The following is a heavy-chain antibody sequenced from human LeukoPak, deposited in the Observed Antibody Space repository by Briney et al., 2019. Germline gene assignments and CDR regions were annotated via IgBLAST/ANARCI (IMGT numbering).Heavy chain of an antibody. CDR3: ARARDGHINNWFDP. J-gene: IGHJ5*02. CDR1: GGSINSYY. V-gene: IGHV4-59*01. Sequence: PSETLSLTCTVFGGSINSYYWSWIRQPPGKGLEWIGYIYYSGSTNYNPSLKSRVTISVDTSKNQFSLKMSSVTAADTAVYYCARARDGHINNWFDPWGQGTLVTVSS. CDR2: IYYSGST. D-gene: IGHD5-24*01.